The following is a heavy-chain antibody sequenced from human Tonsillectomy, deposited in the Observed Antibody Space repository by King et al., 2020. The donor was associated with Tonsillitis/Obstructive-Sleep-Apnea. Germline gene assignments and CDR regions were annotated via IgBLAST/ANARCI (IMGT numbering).Heavy chain of an antibody. CDR2: ISGTGGST. CDR1: GFTFSSYA. Sequence: VQLVESGGGLVQPGGSLRLSCAASGFTFSSYAMSWVRQAPGKGLEWVSAISGTGGSTYFADSVKGRLTISRDNSKNKLYLQIDSLRAEDTAVYYCAKAGVYGDSVLDYWGQGTLVTVSS. CDR3: AKAGVYGDSVLDY. D-gene: IGHD4-17*01. V-gene: IGHV3-23*04. J-gene: IGHJ4*02.